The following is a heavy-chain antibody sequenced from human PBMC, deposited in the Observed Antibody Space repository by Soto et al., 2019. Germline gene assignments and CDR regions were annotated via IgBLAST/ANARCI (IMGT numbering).Heavy chain of an antibody. J-gene: IGHJ5*02. CDR2: LYYSAGT. D-gene: IGHD3-10*01. V-gene: IGHV4-59*02. CDR1: GVSVRSYF. Sequence: SLTCSVSGVSVRSYFWSWIRQPPGKGLEWIGYLYYSAGTKYNPSLESRVTISVDTSKNQFSLKLSSVTAADTALYYCAGSSSRGVIIDHWGQGTLVTVSS. CDR3: AGSSSRGVIIDH.